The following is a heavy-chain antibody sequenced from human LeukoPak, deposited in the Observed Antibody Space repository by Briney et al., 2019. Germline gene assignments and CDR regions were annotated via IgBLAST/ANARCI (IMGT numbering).Heavy chain of an antibody. V-gene: IGHV1-69*05. Sequence: SVKVSCKASGGTFSSYAISWVRQAPGQGLEWMGGIIPIFGTANYAQKFQGRVTITTDESTSTAYMELSSLRSEDTAVYYCATHKDIRVLVAPTWPYYFVYWGQGTLFTVSS. CDR1: GGTFSSYA. CDR3: ATHKDIRVLVAPTWPYYFVY. D-gene: IGHD2-15*01. CDR2: IIPIFGTA. J-gene: IGHJ4*02.